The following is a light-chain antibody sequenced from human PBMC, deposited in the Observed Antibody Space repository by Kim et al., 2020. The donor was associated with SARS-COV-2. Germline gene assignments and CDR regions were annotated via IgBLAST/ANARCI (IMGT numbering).Light chain of an antibody. Sequence: APGKTARISCVGSNIGSNSVHWYRQKPGQAPVLVMYYDSDRPSGIPERFSASKSGSTATLTISRVEAGDEADYYCQVWDRGSDHWVFGGGTKLTAL. J-gene: IGLJ3*02. CDR1: NIGSNS. V-gene: IGLV3-21*04. CDR3: QVWDRGSDHWV. CDR2: YDS.